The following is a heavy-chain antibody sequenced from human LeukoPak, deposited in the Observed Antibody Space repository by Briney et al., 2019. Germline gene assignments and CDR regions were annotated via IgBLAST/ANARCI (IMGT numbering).Heavy chain of an antibody. J-gene: IGHJ4*02. CDR2: INSDGSVT. Sequence: GGSLRLSCAASGFTFSDYSMNWVRQARGKGLVWVSRINSDGSVTSYADSVKGRFTISKDNAKNTLTLQLNSLRAEDTAMYYCARVELTDPYFDYWGQGTRVTVSS. D-gene: IGHD3-9*01. CDR3: ARVELTDPYFDY. CDR1: GFTFSDYS. V-gene: IGHV3-74*01.